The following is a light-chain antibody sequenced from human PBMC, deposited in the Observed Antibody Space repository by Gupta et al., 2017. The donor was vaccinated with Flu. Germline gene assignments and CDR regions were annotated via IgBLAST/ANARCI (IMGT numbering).Light chain of an antibody. Sequence: EIVLTQSPGTLSLSPGERAILSCRTSQSLGNDYLAWYQLKPGQAPRLLIYAATSRATGIPNKFRGSGSGTDFTLTSNTLGPEDFAVYYCQQYRSSPWTFGQGTKVEI. CDR1: QSLGNDY. CDR3: QQYRSSPWT. V-gene: IGKV3-20*01. J-gene: IGKJ1*01. CDR2: AAT.